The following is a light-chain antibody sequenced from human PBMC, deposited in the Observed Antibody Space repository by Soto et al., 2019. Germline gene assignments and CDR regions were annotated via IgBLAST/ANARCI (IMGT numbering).Light chain of an antibody. CDR1: QSISSW. Sequence: DIPMTQSPSTLSASVGDRVTITCRASQSISSWLAWYQQKPGKAPKLLIYDASSLESGVPSRFSGSGSGTEFTLTISRLQPDDFATYYCQQYNSSPQTFGQGTKLEIK. J-gene: IGKJ2*01. CDR3: QQYNSSPQT. V-gene: IGKV1-5*01. CDR2: DAS.